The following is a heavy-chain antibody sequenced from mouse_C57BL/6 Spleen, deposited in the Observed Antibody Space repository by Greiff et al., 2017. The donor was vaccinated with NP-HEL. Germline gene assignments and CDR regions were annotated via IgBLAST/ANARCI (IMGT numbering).Heavy chain of an antibody. Sequence: EVKLVESGPGLVKPSQSLSLTCSVTGYSITSGYYWNWIRQFPGNKLEWMGYISYDGSNNYNPSLKNRISITRDTSKNQFFLKLNSVTTEDTATYYCARDEITTVVDYWYFDVWGTGTTVTVSS. CDR2: ISYDGSN. D-gene: IGHD1-1*01. J-gene: IGHJ1*03. V-gene: IGHV3-6*01. CDR3: ARDEITTVVDYWYFDV. CDR1: GYSITSGYY.